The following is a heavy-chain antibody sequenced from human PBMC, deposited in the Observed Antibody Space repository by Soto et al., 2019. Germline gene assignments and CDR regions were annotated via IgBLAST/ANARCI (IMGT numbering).Heavy chain of an antibody. CDR2: IGTAGDT. CDR1: GFTFSSYD. CDR3: ARCPGLITIFGVVSGMDV. D-gene: IGHD3-3*01. Sequence: GSLRLSCAASGFTFSSYDMHWVRQATGKGLEWVSAIGTAGDTYYPGSVKGRFTISRENAKNSLYLQMNSLRAGDTAVYYCARCPGLITIFGVVSGMDVWGQATTVTVSS. V-gene: IGHV3-13*01. J-gene: IGHJ6*02.